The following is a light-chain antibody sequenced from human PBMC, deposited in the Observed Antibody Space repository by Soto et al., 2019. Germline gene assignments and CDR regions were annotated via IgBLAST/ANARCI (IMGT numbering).Light chain of an antibody. V-gene: IGKV3-15*01. J-gene: IGKJ1*01. Sequence: EIVVTQSPATLSASPGERVTLSCRASQFVSRRLAWYQQRLGQVPRLLIYDTSTRAPGISARFSSSGSGTEFTLTISSLQSEDFAVYYCQEYIHWPPGMFGPGTTVDIK. CDR3: QEYIHWPPGM. CDR1: QFVSRR. CDR2: DTS.